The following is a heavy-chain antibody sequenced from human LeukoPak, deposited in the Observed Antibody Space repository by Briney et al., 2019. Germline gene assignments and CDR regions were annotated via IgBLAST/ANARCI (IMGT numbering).Heavy chain of an antibody. V-gene: IGHV4-38-2*01. CDR1: GYSISSGYY. CDR3: ADPPFDP. Sequence: SETLSLTCAVSGYSISSGYYWGWIRQPPGKGLEWIGSIYHSGSTYYNPSLKSRVTISVDTSKNQFSLKLSSVTAADTALYYCADPPFDPWGQGTLVTVSS. CDR2: IYHSGST. J-gene: IGHJ5*02.